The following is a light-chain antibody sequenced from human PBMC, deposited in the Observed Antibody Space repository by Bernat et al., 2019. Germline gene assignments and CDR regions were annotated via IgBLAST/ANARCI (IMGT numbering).Light chain of an antibody. CDR2: GAS. J-gene: IGKJ1*01. CDR3: QYYGGARWT. V-gene: IGKV3-20*01. Sequence: EVGLTQSPGTVSLSPGERATLSCRASQSVSISNLAWYQQKPGQAPRLRIHGASGRATAIPDRFSGSGSGPDFTLTISRLEPEDVAVYSCQYYGGARWTFGQGTKVEIK. CDR1: QSVSISN.